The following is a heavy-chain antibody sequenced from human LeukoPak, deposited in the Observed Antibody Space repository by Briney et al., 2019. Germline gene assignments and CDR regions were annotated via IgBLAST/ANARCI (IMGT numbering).Heavy chain of an antibody. Sequence: PGGSLRLSCAASGFTFSSYAMSWVRQAPGKGLEWVSAISGSGGSTYYADSVKGRFTISRDNSKNTLYLQMNSLRAEDTAVYYCAKVPSLTIFGAYFDYWGQGTLVTVSS. J-gene: IGHJ4*02. V-gene: IGHV3-23*01. CDR2: ISGSGGST. D-gene: IGHD3-3*01. CDR3: AKVPSLTIFGAYFDY. CDR1: GFTFSSYA.